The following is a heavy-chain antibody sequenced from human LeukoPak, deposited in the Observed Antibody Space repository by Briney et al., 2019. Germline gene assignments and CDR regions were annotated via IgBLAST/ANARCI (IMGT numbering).Heavy chain of an antibody. CDR1: GYSISSGYS. CDR3: ARRKTLFWYFDY. Sequence: SETLSLTCAVSGYSISSGYSWDWIRQSPGKGLEWIGNIYSSGSTYYNPSLKSRVTISVDTSKNQFSLSLNSVTAADAAVYYCARRKTLFWYFDYWGQGTLVTVSS. J-gene: IGHJ4*02. D-gene: IGHD3-3*01. CDR2: IYSSGST. V-gene: IGHV4-38-2*01.